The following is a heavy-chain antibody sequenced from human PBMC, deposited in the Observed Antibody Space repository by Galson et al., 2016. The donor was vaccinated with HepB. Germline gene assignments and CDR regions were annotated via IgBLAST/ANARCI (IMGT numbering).Heavy chain of an antibody. CDR2: IKQDGSEK. CDR1: GLTFSSYW. Sequence: SLRLSCAASGLTFSSYWMSWVRQAPGKGLEWVANIKQDGSEKYYVDSVKGRFTISRDNAKNSLYLQMNSLRAEDTAVYYCARGESIFAPWGQGTLVTVSS. D-gene: IGHD3-3*01. CDR3: ARGESIFAP. J-gene: IGHJ5*02. V-gene: IGHV3-7*01.